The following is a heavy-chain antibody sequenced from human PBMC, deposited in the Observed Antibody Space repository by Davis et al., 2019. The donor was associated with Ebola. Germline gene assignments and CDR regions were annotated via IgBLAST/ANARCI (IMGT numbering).Heavy chain of an antibody. D-gene: IGHD3-10*01. CDR1: GFTFANYA. Sequence: PGGSLRLSCAASGFTFANYAMTWVRQAPGKGLEWVSTINGDGSYTYYADAVKGRFTISRDNSNDTLYLQMTSLRANDTALYYCARESVAGSGRWGQGTLVTVSS. CDR3: ARESVAGSGR. CDR2: INGDGSYT. V-gene: IGHV3-23*01. J-gene: IGHJ4*02.